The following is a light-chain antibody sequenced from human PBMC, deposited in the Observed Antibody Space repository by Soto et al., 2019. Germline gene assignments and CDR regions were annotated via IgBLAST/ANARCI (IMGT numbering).Light chain of an antibody. V-gene: IGKV3-11*02. J-gene: IGKJ4*01. Sequence: EIEVTQSPATLSLSPGERATLSCRTSQSVGSYLAWYQKKPGQAPRLLIYDASNRATGIPARFSGGVSGRDVTFTISSLEPEDFAVYYGHQRSNLPPLTFGGGTKVEI. CDR3: HQRSNLPPLT. CDR1: QSVGSY. CDR2: DAS.